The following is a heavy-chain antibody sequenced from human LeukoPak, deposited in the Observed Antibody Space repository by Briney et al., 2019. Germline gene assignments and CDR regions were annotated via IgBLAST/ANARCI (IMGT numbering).Heavy chain of an antibody. D-gene: IGHD4-17*01. CDR2: ISYDGSNK. Sequence: PGGSLRLSCAASVFTFSSYGMHWVRQAPGKGLEWVAVISYDGSNKYYADSVKGRFTISRDNSKNTLYLQMNSLRAEDTAVYYCAKGGDYGDPIYYYYYMDVWGKGTTVTVSS. CDR3: AKGGDYGDPIYYYYYMDV. V-gene: IGHV3-30*18. CDR1: VFTFSSYG. J-gene: IGHJ6*03.